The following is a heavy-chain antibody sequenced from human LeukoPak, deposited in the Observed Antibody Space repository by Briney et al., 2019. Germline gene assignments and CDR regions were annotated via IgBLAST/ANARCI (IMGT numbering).Heavy chain of an antibody. V-gene: IGHV1-2*02. CDR1: GYTFTGYY. D-gene: IGHD3-3*01. Sequence: GASVKVSCKASGYTFTGYYLNWVRLAPGQGLEWLGLINPNSGGTKYAQRFQGRVTLTRDTSISTAYMELSRLRSDDTAVYYCARAVSDFWSGYRPFDYWAQGTLVTVSS. J-gene: IGHJ4*02. CDR3: ARAVSDFWSGYRPFDY. CDR2: INPNSGGT.